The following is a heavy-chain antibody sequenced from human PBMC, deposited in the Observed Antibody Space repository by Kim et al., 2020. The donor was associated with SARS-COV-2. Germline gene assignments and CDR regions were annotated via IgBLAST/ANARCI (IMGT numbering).Heavy chain of an antibody. J-gene: IGHJ4*02. CDR1: GYTFTSYA. CDR2: INAGNGNT. CDR3: ARDLAGYSSHFLIFDY. D-gene: IGHD6-19*01. Sequence: ASVKVSCKASGYTFTSYAMHWVRQAPGQRLEWMGWINAGNGNTKYSQKFQGRVTITRDTSASTAYMELSSLRSEDTAVYYCARDLAGYSSHFLIFDYWGQGTLVTVSS. V-gene: IGHV1-3*01.